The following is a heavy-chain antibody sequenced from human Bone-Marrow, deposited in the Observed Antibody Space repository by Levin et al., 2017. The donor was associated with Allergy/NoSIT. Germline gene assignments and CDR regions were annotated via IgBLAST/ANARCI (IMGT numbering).Heavy chain of an antibody. CDR3: TRNGAWCVEV. CDR2: INRDGGDG. J-gene: IGHJ4*02. Sequence: GGSLRLSCASSGFTFSGYWMAWVRQAPGKGLEWVANINRDGGDGYYVDSVKGRFTISRDNARNSLDLQMNSLRVEDTAVYYCTRNGAWCVEVWGQGTLVTVSS. V-gene: IGHV3-7*02. D-gene: IGHD2-8*01. CDR1: GFTFSGYW.